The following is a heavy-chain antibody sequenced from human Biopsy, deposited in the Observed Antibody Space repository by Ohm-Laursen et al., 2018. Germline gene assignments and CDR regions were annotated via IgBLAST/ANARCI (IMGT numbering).Heavy chain of an antibody. CDR3: ARATNSTGWPYYYFYGMDV. J-gene: IGHJ6*02. V-gene: IGHV4-59*01. CDR1: GGSISSGY. Sequence: SETLSLTCTVSGGSISSGYGSWIRQTPGKGLEWIGYIYYSGSTNYNPSLKSRVTISVDTSKNQFSLRLNSVTAADTAVYYCARATNSTGWPYYYFYGMDVWGQGTTVTVSS. D-gene: IGHD2/OR15-2a*01. CDR2: IYYSGST.